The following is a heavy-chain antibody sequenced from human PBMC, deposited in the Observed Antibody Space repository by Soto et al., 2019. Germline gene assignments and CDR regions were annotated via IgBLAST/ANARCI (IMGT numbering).Heavy chain of an antibody. Sequence: ASVKVSCKASGYTFTSYGISWVRQAPGQGLEWMGWISAYNGNTNYAQKLQGRVTMATDTSTSTAYMELRSLRSDETAVYYCARRQRLYDFWSGYYIASNGYYYGMDVWGQGTTVTVSS. V-gene: IGHV1-18*01. CDR1: GYTFTSYG. D-gene: IGHD3-3*01. J-gene: IGHJ6*02. CDR3: ARRQRLYDFWSGYYIASNGYYYGMDV. CDR2: ISAYNGNT.